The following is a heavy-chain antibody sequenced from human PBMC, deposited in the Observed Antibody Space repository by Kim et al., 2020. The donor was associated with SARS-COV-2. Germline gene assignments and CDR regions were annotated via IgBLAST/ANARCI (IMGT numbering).Heavy chain of an antibody. CDR3: ARESSHGILPIHFDY. V-gene: IGHV3-21*01. J-gene: IGHJ4*02. Sequence: DSVKGRFTSSRDNAKNSRYLQMNSLRAEDTAVYYCARESSHGILPIHFDYWGQGTLVTVSS. D-gene: IGHD3-9*01.